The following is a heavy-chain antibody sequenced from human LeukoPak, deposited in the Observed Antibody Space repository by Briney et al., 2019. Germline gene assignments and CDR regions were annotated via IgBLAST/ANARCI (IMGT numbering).Heavy chain of an antibody. Sequence: PSETLSLTCAVYGGSFSGYYWSWIRQPPGKGLEWIGEINHSGSTNYNPSLKSRVTISVDTSKNQFSLKLSSVTAADTAVYYCAGEQQLVLDAFDIWGQGTMVTVSS. CDR2: INHSGST. D-gene: IGHD6-13*01. V-gene: IGHV4-34*01. CDR3: AGEQQLVLDAFDI. CDR1: GGSFSGYY. J-gene: IGHJ3*02.